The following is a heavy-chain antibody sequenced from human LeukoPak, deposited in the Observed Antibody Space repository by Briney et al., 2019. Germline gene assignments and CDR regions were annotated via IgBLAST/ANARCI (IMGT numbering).Heavy chain of an antibody. CDR1: GYSISSGYY. CDR2: IYHSGST. Sequence: SETLSLTCTVSGYSISSGYYWGWIRQPPGKGLEWIGSIYHSGSTYYNPSLKSRVTISVDTSKNQFSLKLSSVTAADTAVHYCARALDYGGNSVGIDYWGQGTLVTVSS. D-gene: IGHD4-23*01. V-gene: IGHV4-38-2*02. CDR3: ARALDYGGNSVGIDY. J-gene: IGHJ4*02.